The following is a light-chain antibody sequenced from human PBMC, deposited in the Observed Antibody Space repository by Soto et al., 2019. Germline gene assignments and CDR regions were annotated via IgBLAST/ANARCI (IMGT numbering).Light chain of an antibody. Sequence: ETILTQSPATLSLSPGERATISCRASQFVGHSLAWYQQKPGQAPRLLIYDASDRATGIPGRFSGSGSGTLFTLTISSLEPDDFALYYCQLRSNWPPITFGQGTRLEIK. CDR3: QLRSNWPPIT. J-gene: IGKJ5*01. CDR1: QFVGHS. V-gene: IGKV3-11*01. CDR2: DAS.